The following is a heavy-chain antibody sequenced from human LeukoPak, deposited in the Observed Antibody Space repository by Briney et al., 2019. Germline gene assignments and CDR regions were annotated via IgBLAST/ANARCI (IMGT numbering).Heavy chain of an antibody. CDR2: IYYSGST. D-gene: IGHD1-14*01. CDR1: GGSISSSSYS. J-gene: IGHJ3*01. CDR3: ARLGLPEAFDF. Sequence: SETLSLTCTVSGGSISSSSYSWGWIRQPPGKGLDWIGSIYYSGSTYYNPSLKSRVTISLDTSKNQFPLKLSSVTAADAAVYYCARLGLPEAFDFWGQGTMVTVSS. V-gene: IGHV4-39*01.